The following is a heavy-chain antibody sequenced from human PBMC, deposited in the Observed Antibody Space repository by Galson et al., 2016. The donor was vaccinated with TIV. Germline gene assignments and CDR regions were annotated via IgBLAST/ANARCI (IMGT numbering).Heavy chain of an antibody. V-gene: IGHV4-39*07. CDR3: VREAGEVVPVDYYYYYIDV. CDR2: IYYTGGT. Sequence: ATLSLTCTVSGASINRGDCYWAWIRQPPGKGLQWIGNIYYTGGTYYNPSLKSRVTIPVDTSKNNFSLKLNSVTAADTAMYYCVREAGEVVPVDYYYYYIDVWGKGTAVTVSS. D-gene: IGHD2-2*01. CDR1: GASINRGDCY. J-gene: IGHJ6*03.